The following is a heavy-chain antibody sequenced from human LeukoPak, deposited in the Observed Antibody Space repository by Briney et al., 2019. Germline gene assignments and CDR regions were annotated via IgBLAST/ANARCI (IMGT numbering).Heavy chain of an antibody. D-gene: IGHD6-13*01. CDR2: INPNSGGT. CDR3: ARDREQQLGNWFDP. CDR1: GYTFTGYY. J-gene: IGHJ5*02. V-gene: IGHV1-2*06. Sequence: ASVKVSCKASGYTFTGYYMHWVRQAPGQGLERMGRINPNSGGTNYAQKFQGRVTMTRDTSISTAYMELSRLRSDDTAVYYCARDREQQLGNWFDPWGQGTLVTVSS.